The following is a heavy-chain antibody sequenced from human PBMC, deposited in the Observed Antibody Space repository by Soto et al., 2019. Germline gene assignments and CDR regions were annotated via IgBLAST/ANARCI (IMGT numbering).Heavy chain of an antibody. Sequence: GGSLRLSCAASGFTFSSYAMHWVRQAPGKGLEWVAVISYDGSNKYYADYVKGRFTISRDNSKNTLYLQMNSLRAEDTAVYYCARESDITMIVVVTLAFDYWGQGTLVTVSS. CDR1: GFTFSSYA. V-gene: IGHV3-30-3*01. J-gene: IGHJ4*02. D-gene: IGHD3-22*01. CDR2: ISYDGSNK. CDR3: ARESDITMIVVVTLAFDY.